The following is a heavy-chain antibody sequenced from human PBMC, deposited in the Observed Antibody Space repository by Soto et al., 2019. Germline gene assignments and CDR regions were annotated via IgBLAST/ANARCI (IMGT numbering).Heavy chain of an antibody. CDR1: GFTFSSCT. V-gene: IGHV3-21*01. CDR2: ISPSTSHI. D-gene: IGHD2-21*02. Sequence: EVHLVESGGGLVKPGGSLRLSCAVSGFTFSSCTMNWVRQAPGKGLEWVSSISPSTSHIYYADSVKGRFTISRDNAKIPLFLPMNSLRAEDTAVYYCSGFSGGACHQNYGMDVWGQGTTVTVSS. J-gene: IGHJ6*02. CDR3: SGFSGGACHQNYGMDV.